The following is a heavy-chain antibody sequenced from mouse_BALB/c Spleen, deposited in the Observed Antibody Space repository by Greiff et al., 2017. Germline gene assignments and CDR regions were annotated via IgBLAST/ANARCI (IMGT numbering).Heavy chain of an antibody. Sequence: VKLVESGPGLVAPSQSLSITCTVSGFSLTSYGVHWVRQPPGKGLEWLGVIWAGGSTNYNSALMSRLSISKDNSKSQVFLKMNSLQTDDTAMYYCARAYYDYDGGSYYFDYWGQGTTLTVSS. CDR3: ARAYYDYDGGSYYFDY. V-gene: IGHV2-9*02. CDR1: GFSLTSYG. CDR2: IWAGGST. D-gene: IGHD2-4*01. J-gene: IGHJ2*01.